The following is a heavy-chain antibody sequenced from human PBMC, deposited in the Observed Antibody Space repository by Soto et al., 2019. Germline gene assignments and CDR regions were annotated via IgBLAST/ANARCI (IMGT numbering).Heavy chain of an antibody. Sequence: GGSLRLSCASSGFTFINYGMHWVRQAPGKRLEWVAIIWHDGNNKYYADSVRGRFIISRDNSKNRLYLQMNSLRAEDTAVYYCASDLVGASDSYGLDVWGQGTPVTVSS. CDR2: IWHDGNNK. J-gene: IGHJ6*02. D-gene: IGHD1-26*01. CDR3: ASDLVGASDSYGLDV. CDR1: GFTFINYG. V-gene: IGHV3-33*01.